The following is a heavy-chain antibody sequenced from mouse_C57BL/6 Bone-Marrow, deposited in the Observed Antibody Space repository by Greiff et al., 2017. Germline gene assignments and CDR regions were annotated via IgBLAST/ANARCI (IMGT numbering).Heavy chain of an antibody. J-gene: IGHJ2*01. D-gene: IGHD2-4*01. CDR2: IYTRSGNT. CDR3: ERARDYDYAYFDY. V-gene: IGHV1-81*01. Sequence: QVQLQQSGAELARPGASVKLSCKASGYTFTSYGISWVKQRTGQGLEWIGEIYTRSGNTYYNEKFKGKATLTADKSSSTAYMELRSLTSEDSAVYFCERARDYDYAYFDYWGQGTTLTVSS. CDR1: GYTFTSYG.